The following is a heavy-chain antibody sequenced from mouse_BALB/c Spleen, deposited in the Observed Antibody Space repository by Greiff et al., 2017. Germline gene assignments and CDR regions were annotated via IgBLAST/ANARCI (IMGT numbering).Heavy chain of an antibody. J-gene: IGHJ4*01. D-gene: IGHD2-1*01. CDR3: DRGGNYPYYAMDY. Sequence: EVQLQQSGAELVKPGASVKLSCTASGFNIKDTSMHWVKQRPEQGLEWIGRIDPANGNTKYDPKFQGKATITADTSSNTAYLQLSSLTSEDTAVYYCDRGGNYPYYAMDYWGQGTSVTVSS. CDR2: IDPANGNT. CDR1: GFNIKDTS. V-gene: IGHV14-3*02.